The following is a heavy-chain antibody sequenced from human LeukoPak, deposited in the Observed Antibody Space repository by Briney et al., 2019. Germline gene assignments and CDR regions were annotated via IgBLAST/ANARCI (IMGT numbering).Heavy chain of an antibody. V-gene: IGHV3-9*01. D-gene: IGHD1-26*01. Sequence: GRSLRLSCAAFGFTFDDYAMHWVRQAPGKGLEWVSGISWNSGSIGYADSVKGRFTISRDNAKNSLYLQMNSLRAEDTALYYCAKITGSGATSRLDYWGQGTLVTVSS. CDR3: AKITGSGATSRLDY. CDR1: GFTFDDYA. J-gene: IGHJ4*02. CDR2: ISWNSGSI.